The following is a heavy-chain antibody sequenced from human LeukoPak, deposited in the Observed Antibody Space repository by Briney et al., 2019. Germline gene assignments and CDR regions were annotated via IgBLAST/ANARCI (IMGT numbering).Heavy chain of an antibody. CDR3: ARFSDSPISAFDL. V-gene: IGHV4-59*01. CDR1: GVSITNYY. J-gene: IGHJ3*01. Sequence: SETLSLTCTVSGVSITNYYWSWIRQPPGKGLEWIAYIYFTGNTDYNPSLKSRVTISVDTSKNQSSLKLTSVTAADTALYYCARFSDSPISAFDLWGQGTMVTVSS. CDR2: IYFTGNT. D-gene: IGHD3-22*01.